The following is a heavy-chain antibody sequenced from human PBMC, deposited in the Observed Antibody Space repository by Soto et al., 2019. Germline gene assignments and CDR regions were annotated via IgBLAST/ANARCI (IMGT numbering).Heavy chain of an antibody. V-gene: IGHV1-69*13. CDR2: IIPIFGTA. CDR1: GGTFSSYA. J-gene: IGHJ4*02. Sequence: GASVKVSCKASGGTFSSYAISWVRQAPGQGLEWMGGIIPIFGTANYAQKFQGRVTITADESTSTAYMELSSLRSEDTAVYYCARDSFWAEDSSPSANPPNWGQGTLVTVSS. D-gene: IGHD6-6*01. CDR3: ARDSFWAEDSSPSANPPN.